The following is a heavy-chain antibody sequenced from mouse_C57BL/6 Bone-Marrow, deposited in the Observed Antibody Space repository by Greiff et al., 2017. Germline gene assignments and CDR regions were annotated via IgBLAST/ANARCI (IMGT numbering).Heavy chain of an antibody. J-gene: IGHJ4*01. CDR2: IWGGGST. CDR3: AKRSLWDCYAMDY. V-gene: IGHV2-9*01. D-gene: IGHD1-1*02. Sequence: VQLQESGPGLVAPSQSLSITCTVSGFSLTSYGVDWVRQPPGKGLEWLGVIWGGGSTNYNAALMSRLSISKDNSKSKVILKMNSLQTDDTAKYYGAKRSLWDCYAMDYWGQGTSVTVSS. CDR1: GFSLTSYG.